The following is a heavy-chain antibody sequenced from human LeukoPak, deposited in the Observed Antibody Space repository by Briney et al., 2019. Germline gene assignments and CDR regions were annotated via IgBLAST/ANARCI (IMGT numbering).Heavy chain of an antibody. J-gene: IGHJ4*02. CDR1: GFTFSSYA. V-gene: IGHV3-30-3*01. Sequence: GGSLRLSCAASGFTFSSYAIHWVRQAPGKGLEWVAVISYDGSNKYYADSVKGRFTISRDNSKNTLYLQMNCLRAEDTAVYYCARDRDSSSWYRWGLFDYWGQGTLVAVSS. D-gene: IGHD6-13*01. CDR3: ARDRDSSSWYRWGLFDY. CDR2: ISYDGSNK.